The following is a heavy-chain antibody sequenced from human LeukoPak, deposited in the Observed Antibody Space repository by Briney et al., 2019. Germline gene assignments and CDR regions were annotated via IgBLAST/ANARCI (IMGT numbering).Heavy chain of an antibody. J-gene: IGHJ4*02. CDR1: GFTFSSYA. D-gene: IGHD3-22*01. CDR2: ISGCGGDT. Sequence: GGSLRLSCAASGFTFSSYAMSWVRQAPGKGLQWVSSISGCGGDTYYANSVKGRFTISRDSSKNTLYLQMNSLRAEDTAIYYCAKNKGSGGYSPFDYWGQGTLVTVSS. V-gene: IGHV3-23*01. CDR3: AKNKGSGGYSPFDY.